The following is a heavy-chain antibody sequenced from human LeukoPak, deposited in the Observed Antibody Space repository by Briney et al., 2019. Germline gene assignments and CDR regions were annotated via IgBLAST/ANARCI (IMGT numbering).Heavy chain of an antibody. V-gene: IGHV4-34*01. D-gene: IGHD2-2*02. CDR1: GGSFSGYY. CDR2: INHSGST. CDR3: ARGPRYCSSTSCYRNYYYYYMDV. J-gene: IGHJ6*03. Sequence: PSETLSLTCAVYGGSFSGYYWSWIRQPPGKGLEWIGEINHSGSTNYNPSLKSRVTISVDTSKNQFSLKLSSVTAAGTAVYYCARGPRYCSSTSCYRNYYYYYMDVWGKGTTVTVSS.